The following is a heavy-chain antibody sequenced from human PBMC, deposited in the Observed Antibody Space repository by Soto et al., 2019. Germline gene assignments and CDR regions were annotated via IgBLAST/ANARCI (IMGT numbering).Heavy chain of an antibody. D-gene: IGHD6-6*01. V-gene: IGHV3-21*01. CDR2: ISSSSSYI. CDR1: GFTFSSYS. CDR3: ARDPSIAAHFDAFDI. Sequence: GGSLRLSCAASGFTFSSYSMNWVRQAPGKGLEWVSSISSSSSYIYYADSVKGRFTISRDNAKNSLYLQMNSLRAEDTAVYYCARDPSIAAHFDAFDIWGQGTMVTVSS. J-gene: IGHJ3*02.